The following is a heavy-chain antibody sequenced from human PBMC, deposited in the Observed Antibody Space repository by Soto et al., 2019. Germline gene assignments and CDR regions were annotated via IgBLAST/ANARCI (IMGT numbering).Heavy chain of an antibody. D-gene: IGHD3-3*01. J-gene: IGHJ6*02. Sequence: EVQMVESGGGLVQPGGSLRLSCAASGFTFSSYWMHWVRQAPGKGLVWVSRINSDGSSTSYADSVKGRFTISRDNAKNTLYLKMNSLRAEDTAVYYCARDRSIWSGYYSAYYGMDVWGQGTTVTVSS. V-gene: IGHV3-74*01. CDR1: GFTFSSYW. CDR3: ARDRSIWSGYYSAYYGMDV. CDR2: INSDGSST.